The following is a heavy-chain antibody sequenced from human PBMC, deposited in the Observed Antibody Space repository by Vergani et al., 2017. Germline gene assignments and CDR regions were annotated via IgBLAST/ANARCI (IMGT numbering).Heavy chain of an antibody. CDR2: FDPEDGET. Sequence: QVQLVQSGAEVKKPGASVKVSCKVSGYTLTELSMHWVRQAPGKGLEWMGGFDPEDGETIYAQKVQGRVTMTEDTSTDTAYMELSSLRSEDTAVYYCATGAAWFGEHGPWFDPWGQGTLVTVSS. J-gene: IGHJ5*02. V-gene: IGHV1-24*01. CDR1: GYTLTELS. D-gene: IGHD3-10*01. CDR3: ATGAAWFGEHGPWFDP.